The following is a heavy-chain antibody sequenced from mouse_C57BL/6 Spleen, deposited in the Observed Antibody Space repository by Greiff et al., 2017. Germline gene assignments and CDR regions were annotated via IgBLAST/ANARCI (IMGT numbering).Heavy chain of an antibody. CDR3: ARGRPYFDV. Sequence: SFKLSCKASCYTFTSYWMHWVKQRPGQGLEWIGEIDPSDSYTNYNQKFKGKSTLTVDKSSSTAYMQLSSLTSEDSAVYYCARGRPYFDVWGTGTTVTVSS. CDR2: IDPSDSYT. CDR1: CYTFTSYW. V-gene: IGHV1-69*01. J-gene: IGHJ1*03.